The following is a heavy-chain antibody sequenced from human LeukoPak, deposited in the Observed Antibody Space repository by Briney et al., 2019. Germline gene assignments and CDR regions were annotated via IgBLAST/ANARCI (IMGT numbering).Heavy chain of an antibody. Sequence: GGPLRLSCAASGFTLSSFWMSWVRQAPGKGLEWVANIKQDGNEKYYADSVKGRFTISRDNAKNSLYLQMNSLRAEDTAVYYCATIKVRANNYDTDGFEYWGQGTLVTVSS. CDR1: GFTLSSFW. D-gene: IGHD3-10*01. J-gene: IGHJ4*02. CDR2: IKQDGNEK. V-gene: IGHV3-7*05. CDR3: ATIKVRANNYDTDGFEY.